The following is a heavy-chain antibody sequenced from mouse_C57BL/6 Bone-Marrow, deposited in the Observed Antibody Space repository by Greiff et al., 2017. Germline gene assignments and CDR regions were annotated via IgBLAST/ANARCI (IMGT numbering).Heavy chain of an antibody. CDR1: GFNIKDDY. V-gene: IGHV14-4*01. Sequence: VQLQQSGAELVRPGASVKLSCTASGFNIKDDYMHWVKQRPEQGLEWIGWIDPENGDTEYASKFQGKATITADPSSNTAYLQLSSLTSEDTAVYYCTHDGYYGDYWGQGTTLTVSS. CDR2: IDPENGDT. CDR3: THDGYYGDY. J-gene: IGHJ2*01. D-gene: IGHD2-3*01.